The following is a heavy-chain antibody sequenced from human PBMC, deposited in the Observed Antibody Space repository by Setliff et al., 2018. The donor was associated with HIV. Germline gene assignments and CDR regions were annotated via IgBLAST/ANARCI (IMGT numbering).Heavy chain of an antibody. CDR1: GFPFSSYS. V-gene: IGHV3-23*01. Sequence: LRLSCAASGFPFSSYSMSWVRQAPGKGLEWVSGIIGSGINTHNTNSVKGRFTISRDNAKNSLYLQMNSLRAEDTAVYYCVRDGPPRGAFDVWGQGTLVTVSS. D-gene: IGHD3-10*01. CDR2: IIGSGINT. CDR3: VRDGPPRGAFDV. J-gene: IGHJ3*01.